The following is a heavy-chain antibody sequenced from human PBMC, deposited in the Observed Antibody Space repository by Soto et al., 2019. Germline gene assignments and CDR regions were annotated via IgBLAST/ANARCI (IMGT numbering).Heavy chain of an antibody. J-gene: IGHJ5*02. CDR3: ARDPGDSSSWWVLHWFDP. V-gene: IGHV6-1*01. Sequence: PSQTLSLTCAISGDSVSSNSAAWNWIRQSPSRGLEWLGRTYYRSKWYNDYAVSVKSRITINPDTSKNQFSLRLNSATPEDTAVYYCARDPGDSSSWWVLHWFDPWGQGTLVTVSS. D-gene: IGHD6-13*01. CDR2: TYYRSKWYN. CDR1: GDSVSSNSAA.